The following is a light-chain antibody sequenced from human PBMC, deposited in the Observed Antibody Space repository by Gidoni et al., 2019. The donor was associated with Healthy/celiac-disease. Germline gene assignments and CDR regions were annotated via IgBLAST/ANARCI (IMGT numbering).Light chain of an antibody. Sequence: QSVLTQPPSVSGPPGQRVTISCTGSSPNIGAGYDVHWYQQLPGTAPKLLIYGNSNRPSGVPDRFSGSKSGTSASLAITGLQAEDEAEYYCQSYDSSLSGHVVFGGGTKLPVL. CDR1: SPNIGAGYD. CDR3: QSYDSSLSGHVV. V-gene: IGLV1-40*01. J-gene: IGLJ2*01. CDR2: GNS.